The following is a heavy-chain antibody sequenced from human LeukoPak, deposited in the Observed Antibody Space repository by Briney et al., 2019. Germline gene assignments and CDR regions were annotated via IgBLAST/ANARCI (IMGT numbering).Heavy chain of an antibody. J-gene: IGHJ4*02. D-gene: IGHD6-13*01. V-gene: IGHV4-39*01. Sequence: PSETLSLTCTVSGGSISSSSYYWGWIRQPPGKGLEWIGSIYYSGSTYYNPSLKSRVTISVDTSKNQFSLKMNSVTAADTAVYYCARHDSSSWPVTYWGQGTLVTVSS. CDR2: IYYSGST. CDR3: ARHDSSSWPVTY. CDR1: GGSISSSSYY.